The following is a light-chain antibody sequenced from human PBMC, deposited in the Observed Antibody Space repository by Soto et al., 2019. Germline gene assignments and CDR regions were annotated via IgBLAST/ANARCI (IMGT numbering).Light chain of an antibody. CDR1: QTISSW. V-gene: IGKV1-5*03. J-gene: IGKJ1*01. CDR3: LQHNNYPWT. CDR2: KAS. Sequence: DIQMTQSPSTLSGSVGDRVTITCRASQTISSWLAWYQQKPGKAPKLLIYKASTLKSGVPSRFSGSGFGTEFILTISSLQPEDFATYYCLQHNNYPWTFGQGTKVEIK.